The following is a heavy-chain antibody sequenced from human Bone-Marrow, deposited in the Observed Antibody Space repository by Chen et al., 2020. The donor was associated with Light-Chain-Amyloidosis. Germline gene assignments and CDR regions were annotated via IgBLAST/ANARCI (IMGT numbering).Heavy chain of an antibody. CDR2: INWNSDFI. Sequence: EVQLVESGGGLVQPGRSLRLSCAASGFTFDDYVMHWVRQAPGKGLEWVSSINWNSDFIRYADSGKGRFTISRDTAKKSLNLQMDSLIAEDTALYYCAKDISYDDILPGYPADAFDIWGQGTMVTVSS. V-gene: IGHV3-9*01. CDR3: AKDISYDDILPGYPADAFDI. J-gene: IGHJ3*02. D-gene: IGHD3-9*01. CDR1: GFTFDDYV.